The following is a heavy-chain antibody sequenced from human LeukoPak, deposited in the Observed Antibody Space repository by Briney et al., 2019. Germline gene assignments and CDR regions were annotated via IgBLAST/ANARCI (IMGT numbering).Heavy chain of an antibody. J-gene: IGHJ3*02. Sequence: GGSLRLSCAASGFTFSSYAMSWVRQAPGKGLEWVSAISGSGGSTYYADSVKGRFTISRDNAKNSLYLQMNSLRAEDTALYYCAKDTPYSSSGAFDIWGQGTMVTVSS. CDR2: ISGSGGST. V-gene: IGHV3-23*01. CDR3: AKDTPYSSSGAFDI. D-gene: IGHD6-13*01. CDR1: GFTFSSYA.